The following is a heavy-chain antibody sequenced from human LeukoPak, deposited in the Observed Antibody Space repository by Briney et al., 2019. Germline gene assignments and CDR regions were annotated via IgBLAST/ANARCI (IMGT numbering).Heavy chain of an antibody. CDR1: GGTFSSYA. CDR2: IIPIFGTA. Sequence: SVKVSCKASGGTFSSYAISWVRQAPGQGLEWMGGIIPIFGTANYAQKFQGRVTITADESTSTAYMELSSLRSEDTAVYYCARGGSGWYPHFDYWGQGTLVTVSS. J-gene: IGHJ4*02. D-gene: IGHD6-19*01. CDR3: ARGGSGWYPHFDY. V-gene: IGHV1-69*13.